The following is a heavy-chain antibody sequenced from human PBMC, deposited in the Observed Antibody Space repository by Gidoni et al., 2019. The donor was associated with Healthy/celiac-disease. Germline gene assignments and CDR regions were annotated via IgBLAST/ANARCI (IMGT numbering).Heavy chain of an antibody. CDR1: GGSFSGYY. J-gene: IGHJ5*02. V-gene: IGHV4-34*01. Sequence: QVQLQQWGAGLLKPSETLSLTCAVYGGSFSGYYWSWIRQPPGKGLEWIGEINHSGSTNYNPSLKSRVTISVDTSKNQFSLKLSSVTAADTAVYYCASRRGRTYKYNWFDPWGQGTLVTVSS. D-gene: IGHD3-10*01. CDR2: INHSGST. CDR3: ASRRGRTYKYNWFDP.